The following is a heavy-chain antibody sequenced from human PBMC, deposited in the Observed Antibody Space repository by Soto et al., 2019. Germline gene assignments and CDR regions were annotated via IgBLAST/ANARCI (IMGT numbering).Heavy chain of an antibody. CDR3: ARDPSIAARMSWFDP. CDR1: GGSISSHY. Sequence: SETLSLTCTVSGGSISSHYWSWIRQPPGKGLEWIGYIYYSGSTNYNPSLKSRVTISVDTSKNQFSLKLSSVTAADTAVYYCARDPSIAARMSWFDPWGQGTLVTVSS. V-gene: IGHV4-59*11. CDR2: IYYSGST. J-gene: IGHJ5*02. D-gene: IGHD6-6*01.